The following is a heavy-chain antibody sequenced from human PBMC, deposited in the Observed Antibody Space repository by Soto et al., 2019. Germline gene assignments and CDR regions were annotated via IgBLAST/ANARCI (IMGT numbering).Heavy chain of an antibody. J-gene: IGHJ3*02. CDR1: GFTFSSYG. D-gene: IGHD3-9*01. Sequence: GGSLRLSCAASGFTFSSYGMHWVRQAPGKGLEWVAVIWYDGSNKYYADSVKGRFTISRDNSKNTLYLQMNSLRAEDTAVYYCARDHIYYDILTGQNRPSWAFDIWGQGTMVTVSS. V-gene: IGHV3-33*01. CDR3: ARDHIYYDILTGQNRPSWAFDI. CDR2: IWYDGSNK.